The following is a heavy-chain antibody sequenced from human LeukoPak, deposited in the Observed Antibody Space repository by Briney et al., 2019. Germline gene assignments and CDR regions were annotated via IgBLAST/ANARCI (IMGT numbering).Heavy chain of an antibody. CDR1: GFSFNSFG. Sequence: GGSLRLSCEASGFSFNSFGMNWVRQAPGKGLEWVSSISSSSSYIYYADSVKGRFTISRDNAKNSLYLQMNSLRAEDTAVYYCARAEGYSYGFDYWGQGTLVTVSS. CDR3: ARAEGYSYGFDY. V-gene: IGHV3-21*01. J-gene: IGHJ4*02. CDR2: ISSSSSYI. D-gene: IGHD5-18*01.